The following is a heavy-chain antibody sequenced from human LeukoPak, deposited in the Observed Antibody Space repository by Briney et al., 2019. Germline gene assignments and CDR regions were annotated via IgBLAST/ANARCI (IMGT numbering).Heavy chain of an antibody. J-gene: IGHJ4*02. D-gene: IGHD6-13*01. V-gene: IGHV3-48*03. Sequence: GGSLRLSCAASGFTFSSYEMNWVRQAPGKGLEWVSYISSSGSTIYYADSVKGRFTISRDNAKNSLYLQMNSLRAEDTAVYYCAGISLLVPDYWGQGTLVTVSS. CDR1: GFTFSSYE. CDR3: AGISLLVPDY. CDR2: ISSSGSTI.